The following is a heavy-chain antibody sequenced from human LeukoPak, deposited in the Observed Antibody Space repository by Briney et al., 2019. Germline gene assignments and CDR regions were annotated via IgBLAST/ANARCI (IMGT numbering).Heavy chain of an antibody. J-gene: IGHJ4*02. D-gene: IGHD3-22*01. CDR1: GFTFSSYS. CDR2: ISSSSSYI. Sequence: QPGGSLRLSCAASGFTFSSYSMNWVRQASGKGLEWVSSISSSSSYIYYADSVKGRFTISRDNAKNSLYLQMNSLRAEDTAVYYCATIDLGSYYYATSAYGYWGQGTLVTVSS. CDR3: ATIDLGSYYYATSAYGY. V-gene: IGHV3-21*01.